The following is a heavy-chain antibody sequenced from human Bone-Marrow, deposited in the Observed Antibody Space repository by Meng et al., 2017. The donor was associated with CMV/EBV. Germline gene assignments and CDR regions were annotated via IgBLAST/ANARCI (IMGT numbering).Heavy chain of an antibody. Sequence: ACGLSFSSYGMNWGRQAPGQGREGVSGVSGNGGTTDYADSVRGRFTISGDNSKNTLSLQMNSLRAEDTAVYYCAKLVVAGTWGPGSWGQGTLVTVSS. CDR2: VSGNGGTT. J-gene: IGHJ5*02. V-gene: IGHV3-23*01. CDR3: AKLVVAGTWGPGS. D-gene: IGHD6-19*01. CDR1: GLSFSSYG.